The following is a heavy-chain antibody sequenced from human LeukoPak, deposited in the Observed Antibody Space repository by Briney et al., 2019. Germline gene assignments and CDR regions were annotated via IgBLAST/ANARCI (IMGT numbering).Heavy chain of an antibody. V-gene: IGHV3-7*01. D-gene: IGHD6-19*01. CDR2: IRKDGAAN. Sequence: GGSLRLSCAASGFTFSNEWMTWVRQVPGKGLEWVANIRKDGAANYYLGSVKGRFTISRDNADNTMFLQMNSVRDEDTAVYYCATKQWLAPPPDSWGQGTPVTVSS. CDR1: GFTFSNEW. J-gene: IGHJ4*02. CDR3: ATKQWLAPPPDS.